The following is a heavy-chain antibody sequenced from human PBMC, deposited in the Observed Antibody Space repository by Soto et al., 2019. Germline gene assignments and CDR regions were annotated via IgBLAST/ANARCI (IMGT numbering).Heavy chain of an antibody. D-gene: IGHD3-3*01. V-gene: IGHV4-59*08. CDR3: ARGSFWSGSHYYMDV. Sequence: SETLSLTCTVSGGSISSYYWSWIRQPPGKGLEWIGYIYYSGSTNYNPSLKSRVTISVDTSKNQFSLKLSSVTAADTAVYYCARGSFWSGSHYYMDVWGKGTTVTVSS. J-gene: IGHJ6*03. CDR2: IYYSGST. CDR1: GGSISSYY.